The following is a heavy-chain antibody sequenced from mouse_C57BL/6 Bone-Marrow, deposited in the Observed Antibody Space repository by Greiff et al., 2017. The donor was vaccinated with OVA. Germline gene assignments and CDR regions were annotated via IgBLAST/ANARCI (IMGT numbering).Heavy chain of an antibody. CDR1: GYTFTDYE. CDR3: ATRQLRGSGFAY. J-gene: IGHJ3*01. CDR2: IDPDTGGT. D-gene: IGHD3-2*02. V-gene: IGHV1-15*01. Sequence: QVQLQQSGAELVRPGASVTLSCKASGYTFTDYEMHWVKQTPVHGLEWIGAIDPDTGGTAYNQKFKGKAILTADKSSSTAYMELRSLTSEDSAVYYCATRQLRGSGFAYWGQGTLVTVSA.